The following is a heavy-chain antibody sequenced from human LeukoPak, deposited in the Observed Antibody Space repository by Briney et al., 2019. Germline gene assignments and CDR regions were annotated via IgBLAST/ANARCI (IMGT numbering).Heavy chain of an antibody. J-gene: IGHJ4*02. CDR2: INQDGTNQ. CDR3: SRSLDY. Sequence: PGGSLRLSCVASGFPFSGYWMDSVRQAPGKGMEWVANINQDGTNQYYAASVKGRFSISRDNAKNSLYLQLNSLRAEDTGVYYCSRSLDYLGQGALVTVSS. CDR1: GFPFSGYW. V-gene: IGHV3-7*01.